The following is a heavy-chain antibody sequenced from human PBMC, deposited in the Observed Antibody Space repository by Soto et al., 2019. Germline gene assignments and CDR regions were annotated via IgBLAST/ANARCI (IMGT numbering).Heavy chain of an antibody. Sequence: PSETLSLTCTVSGGSISSYYWSWIRQTPGKGLEWIGYIYYSGSTYYNPSLKSRVTISVDTSKNQFSLKLSSVTAADTAVYYCARARLRHCSGGSCSDFDYWGQVTLVTVSP. CDR3: ARARLRHCSGGSCSDFDY. D-gene: IGHD2-15*01. J-gene: IGHJ4*02. CDR1: GGSISSYY. V-gene: IGHV4-59*12. CDR2: IYYSGST.